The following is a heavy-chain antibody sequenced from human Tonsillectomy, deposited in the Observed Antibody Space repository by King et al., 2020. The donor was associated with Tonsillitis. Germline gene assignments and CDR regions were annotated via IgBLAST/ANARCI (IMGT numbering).Heavy chain of an antibody. CDR1: GFTFSDYY. Sequence: VQLVESGGGLVKPGGSLRLSCAASGFTFSDYYMSWIRQAPGKGLEWVSWISSSSNYTNYADSVKGRFTISRDNAKNLVYLQTNTLRAEDTAVYYCARISNGGDDGFDTWGRGTMVTVSS. D-gene: IGHD4-11*01. CDR3: ARISNGGDDGFDT. CDR2: ISSSSNYT. V-gene: IGHV3-11*05. J-gene: IGHJ3*02.